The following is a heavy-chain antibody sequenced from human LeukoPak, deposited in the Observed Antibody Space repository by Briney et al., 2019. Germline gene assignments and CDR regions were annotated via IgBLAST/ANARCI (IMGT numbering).Heavy chain of an antibody. CDR3: ARDRYRSGCSDY. J-gene: IGHJ4*02. Sequence: GASVKVSCKASGYTFTNYGLIWVRQAPGQGLEWMGWINPYNGNTNYAQTVQGRVTMTTDTSTSTAYMELRSLRSDDTAVYYCARDRYRSGCSDYWGQGTLVTVSS. D-gene: IGHD6-19*01. V-gene: IGHV1-18*01. CDR1: GYTFTNYG. CDR2: INPYNGNT.